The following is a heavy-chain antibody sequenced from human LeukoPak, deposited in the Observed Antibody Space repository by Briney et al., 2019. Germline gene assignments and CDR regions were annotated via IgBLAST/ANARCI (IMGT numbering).Heavy chain of an antibody. CDR2: ISSSGFTL. CDR3: ARGVPKTSYYYYYMDV. Sequence: GGSLRLSFVASGFTCSDYSMNWVRQAPGKGLDWVSYISSSGFTLNYADSVKGRFTISRDNAKNSLYLQMNSLRAEDTALYYCARGVPKTSYYYYYMDVWGKGTTVTVSS. D-gene: IGHD4-11*01. J-gene: IGHJ6*03. V-gene: IGHV3-48*01. CDR1: GFTCSDYS.